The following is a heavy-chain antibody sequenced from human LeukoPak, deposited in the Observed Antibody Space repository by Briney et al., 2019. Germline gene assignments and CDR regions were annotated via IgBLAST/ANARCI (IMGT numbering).Heavy chain of an antibody. CDR2: IIPIFGTA. V-gene: IGHV1-69*01. D-gene: IGHD2-15*01. Sequence: SVKVSCKASGGTFSNYAVNWVRQAPGQGLEWMGGIIPIFGTAHYAQKFQGRVTITADESTSTAYMELSSLRSEDTAVYYCARALGPATFDYWGQGTLVTVSS. CDR1: GGTFSNYA. J-gene: IGHJ4*02. CDR3: ARALGPATFDY.